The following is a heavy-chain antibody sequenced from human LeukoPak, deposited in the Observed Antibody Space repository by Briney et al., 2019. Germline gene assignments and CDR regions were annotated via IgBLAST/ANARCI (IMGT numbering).Heavy chain of an antibody. CDR2: IYHSGSS. D-gene: IGHD1-7*01. CDR1: GGSISSGGYS. Sequence: SETLSLTCAVSGGSISSGGYSWSWIRQPPGKGLEWIGYIYHSGSSYYNPSLKSRVTISVDTSKNQFSLKLSSVTAADTAVYYCARVDWNYVPDYWGQGTPVTVSS. CDR3: ARVDWNYVPDY. V-gene: IGHV4-30-2*01. J-gene: IGHJ4*02.